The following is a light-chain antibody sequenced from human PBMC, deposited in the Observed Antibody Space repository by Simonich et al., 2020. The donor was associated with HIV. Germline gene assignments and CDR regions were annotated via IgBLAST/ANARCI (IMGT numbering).Light chain of an antibody. CDR1: QSVLYSSSNKND. CDR2: WAS. CDR3: QQYYSTPQT. Sequence: DIVMTQSPDSLAVSLGERATINCKSSQSVLYSSSNKNDLDWYQQKPGQPPKLLIYWASTRESGVPDRFSGSGSGTDFTLTISSLQAEDVAVYYCQQYYSTPQTFGQGTKVEIK. V-gene: IGKV4-1*01. J-gene: IGKJ1*01.